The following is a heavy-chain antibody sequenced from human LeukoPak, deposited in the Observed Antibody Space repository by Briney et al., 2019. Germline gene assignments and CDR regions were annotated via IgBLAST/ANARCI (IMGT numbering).Heavy chain of an antibody. Sequence: PSETLSLTCTVSGGSISSSSYYWGWIRQPPGKGLEWIGSIYHSGSTNYNPSLKSRVTISVDKSKNQFSLKLSSVTAADTAVYYCARAPLVGAPLEGPDYWGQGTLVTVSS. V-gene: IGHV4-39*07. J-gene: IGHJ4*02. CDR3: ARAPLVGAPLEGPDY. CDR2: IYHSGST. CDR1: GGSISSSSYY. D-gene: IGHD1-26*01.